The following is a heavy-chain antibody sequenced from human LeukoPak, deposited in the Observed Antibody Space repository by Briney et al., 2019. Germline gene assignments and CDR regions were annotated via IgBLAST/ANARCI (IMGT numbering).Heavy chain of an antibody. Sequence: ASVKVSCKASGYTFTGYYMHWVRQAPGQGLEWMGWINPNSGGTNYAQKVQGRVTMTRDTSISTAYMELSRLRSDDTAVYYCARETIFTPWFDPWGQGTLVTVSS. CDR2: INPNSGGT. CDR3: ARETIFTPWFDP. CDR1: GYTFTGYY. J-gene: IGHJ5*02. D-gene: IGHD3-3*01. V-gene: IGHV1-2*02.